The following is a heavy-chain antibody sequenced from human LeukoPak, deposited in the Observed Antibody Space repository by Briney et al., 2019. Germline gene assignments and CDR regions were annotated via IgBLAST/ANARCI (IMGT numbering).Heavy chain of an antibody. Sequence: ASVKVSCKASGYTFTSYGISWVRQAPGQGLEWMGWISAYNGNTNYAQKFQGRVTMTEDTSTDTAYMELSSLRSEDTAVYYCATVSSAATTYYAFDIWGQGTMVTVSS. D-gene: IGHD2-15*01. CDR1: GYTFTSYG. CDR2: ISAYNGNT. J-gene: IGHJ3*02. V-gene: IGHV1-18*01. CDR3: ATVSSAATTYYAFDI.